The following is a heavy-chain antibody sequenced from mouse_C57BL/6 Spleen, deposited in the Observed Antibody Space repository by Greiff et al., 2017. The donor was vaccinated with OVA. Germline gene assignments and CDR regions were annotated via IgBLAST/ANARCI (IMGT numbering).Heavy chain of an antibody. J-gene: IGHJ3*01. D-gene: IGHD3-2*02. CDR2: ISSGSSTI. Sequence: EVQVVESGGGLVKPGGSLKLSCAASGFTFSDYGMHWVRQAPEKGLEWVAYISSGSSTIYYADTVKGRVTISRDNAKNTLFLQMTSLRSEDTAMYYCARDSSGYAWFAYWGQGTLVTVSA. CDR3: ARDSSGYAWFAY. V-gene: IGHV5-17*01. CDR1: GFTFSDYG.